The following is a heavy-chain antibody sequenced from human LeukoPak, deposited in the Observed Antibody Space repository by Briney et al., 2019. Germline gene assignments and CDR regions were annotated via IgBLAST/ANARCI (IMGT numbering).Heavy chain of an antibody. Sequence: GGPVTVSCKASGYSFSSYYMHWVRQAPGQGVEWMGLINLSGDRTTYAQKLKGRVTITRETSTRTVYMELSSLRSDDTAVYYCARENDYGNNWFDPWGQGTLVTVSS. CDR1: GYSFSSYY. D-gene: IGHD4-17*01. J-gene: IGHJ5*02. CDR2: INLSGDRT. CDR3: ARENDYGNNWFDP. V-gene: IGHV1-46*04.